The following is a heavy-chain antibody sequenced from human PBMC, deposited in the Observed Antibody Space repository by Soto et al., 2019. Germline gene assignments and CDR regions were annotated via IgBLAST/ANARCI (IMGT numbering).Heavy chain of an antibody. D-gene: IGHD4-4*01. J-gene: IGHJ6*03. CDR2: INHGGST. Sequence: PSETLSLTCAVYVGSFSGYYWSWIRQPPGKGLEWIGEINHGGSTNYNPSLKSRVTMSVDTSKNQLSLKLSSVTAADTAVYYCARGGGHYSNFDYYYYMDVWDKGTTVTVSS. CDR1: VGSFSGYY. CDR3: ARGGGHYSNFDYYYYMDV. V-gene: IGHV4-34*01.